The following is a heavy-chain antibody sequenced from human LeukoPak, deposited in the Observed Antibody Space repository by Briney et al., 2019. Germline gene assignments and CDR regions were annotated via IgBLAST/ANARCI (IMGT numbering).Heavy chain of an antibody. V-gene: IGHV4-59*01. D-gene: IGHD6-19*01. J-gene: IGHJ4*02. Sequence: PSETLSLTCTVSGGSISGYYWSWLRQPPGKGLEWIGYIYYSGSTNYNPSLKSRVTISVDTSKNQFSLKLSSVTAADTAVYYCARGTYSSGRIPFDYWGQGTLVTVSS. CDR2: IYYSGST. CDR1: GGSISGYY. CDR3: ARGTYSSGRIPFDY.